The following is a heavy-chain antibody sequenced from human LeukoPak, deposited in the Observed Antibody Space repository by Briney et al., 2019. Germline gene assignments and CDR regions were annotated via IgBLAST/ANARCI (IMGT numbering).Heavy chain of an antibody. CDR1: GFTFSSYW. Sequence: GGSLRLSCAASGFTFSSYWMSWVRQAPGKGLEWVANIKQDGSEKYYVDSVKGRFTISRDNAKNSLYLQMNSLRAEDTAVYYCARDQGDGGYEYDYWGQGTLVTVSS. D-gene: IGHD5-12*01. V-gene: IGHV3-7*01. CDR3: ARDQGDGGYEYDY. CDR2: IKQDGSEK. J-gene: IGHJ4*02.